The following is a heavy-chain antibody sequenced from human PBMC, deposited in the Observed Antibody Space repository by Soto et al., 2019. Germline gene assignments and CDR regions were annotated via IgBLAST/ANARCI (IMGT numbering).Heavy chain of an antibody. Sequence: GGSLRLSCATSGFTFISYWMNWVRQAPGKGLEWVSYISSSSSTIYYADSVKGRFTISRDNAKNSLYLQMNRLRAEDTAVYYCARPVVLDYYYGMDVWGQGTTVPVSS. CDR3: ARPVVLDYYYGMDV. D-gene: IGHD2-15*01. V-gene: IGHV3-48*01. J-gene: IGHJ6*02. CDR2: ISSSSSTI. CDR1: GFTFISYW.